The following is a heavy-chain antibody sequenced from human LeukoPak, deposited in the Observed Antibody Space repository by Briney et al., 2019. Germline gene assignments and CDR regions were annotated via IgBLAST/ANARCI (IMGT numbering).Heavy chain of an antibody. CDR1: GYTFTSYD. CDR2: MNPNSGNT. D-gene: IGHD3-10*01. J-gene: IGHJ4*02. V-gene: IGHV1-8*01. Sequence: ASVKVSCKASGYTFTSYDINWVRQATGQGLEWMGWMNPNSGNTGYAQKFQGRVTMTRNTSISTAYMELSSLRSEDTAVYYCAGGRLWFGERDYWGQGTLVTVSS. CDR3: AGGRLWFGERDY.